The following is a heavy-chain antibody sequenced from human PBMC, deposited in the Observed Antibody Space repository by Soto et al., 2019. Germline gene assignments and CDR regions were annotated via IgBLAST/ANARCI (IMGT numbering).Heavy chain of an antibody. V-gene: IGHV3-48*01. D-gene: IGHD4-4*01. Sequence: PGWSLRLSCAASGFTFSSYSMNWVRQATGKGLEWVSYISSSSSTIYYADSVKGRFTISRDNAKNSLYLQMNSLRAEDTAVYYCARIRPTVTTLYYYYMDVWGKGTTVTVSS. CDR3: ARIRPTVTTLYYYYMDV. J-gene: IGHJ6*03. CDR2: ISSSSSTI. CDR1: GFTFSSYS.